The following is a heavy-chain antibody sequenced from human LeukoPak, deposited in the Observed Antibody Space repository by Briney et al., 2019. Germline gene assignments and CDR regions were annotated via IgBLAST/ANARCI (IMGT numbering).Heavy chain of an antibody. J-gene: IGHJ4*02. CDR2: ISGSGGST. Sequence: GGSLRLSCAASGFTFSGYAMSWVRQAPGKGLEWVSAISGSGGSTYYADSVKGRFTISRDNSKNTLYLQMNSLRAEDTAVYYCAKVLYYYDSSGYELWGQGTLVTVSS. CDR3: AKVLYYYDSSGYEL. V-gene: IGHV3-23*01. CDR1: GFTFSGYA. D-gene: IGHD3-22*01.